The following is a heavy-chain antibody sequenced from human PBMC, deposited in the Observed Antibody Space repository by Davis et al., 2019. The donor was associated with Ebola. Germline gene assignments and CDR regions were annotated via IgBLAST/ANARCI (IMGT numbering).Heavy chain of an antibody. Sequence: SETLSLTCTVSGGSIGFVTNWGWIRQPPGKGLEWIGNIYYSGTTYYNPSLRSRVTISADTSKNQFSLKLSSVTAADTAVYYCASSGDATYFDYWGQGTLVTVSS. D-gene: IGHD4-17*01. CDR3: ASSGDATYFDY. CDR2: IYYSGTT. V-gene: IGHV4-39*01. CDR1: GGSIGFVTN. J-gene: IGHJ4*02.